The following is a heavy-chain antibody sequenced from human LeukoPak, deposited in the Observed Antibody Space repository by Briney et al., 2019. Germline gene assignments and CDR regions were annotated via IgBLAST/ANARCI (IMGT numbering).Heavy chain of an antibody. J-gene: IGHJ4*02. CDR3: ARGRRDGYNFRELYY. CDR1: RGTFSSYA. CDR2: IIPIFGTA. D-gene: IGHD5-24*01. V-gene: IGHV1-69*05. Sequence: ASVKVSCRASRGTFSSYAISWVRQAPGQGLEWMGRIIPIFGTANYAQKFQGRVTITTDESTSTAYMELSSLRSEDTAVYYCARGRRDGYNFRELYYWGQGTLVTVSS.